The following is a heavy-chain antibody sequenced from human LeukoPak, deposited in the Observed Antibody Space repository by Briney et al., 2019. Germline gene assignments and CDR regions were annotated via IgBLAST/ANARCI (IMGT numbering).Heavy chain of an antibody. CDR3: TWVDCSGGSCYFAS. CDR1: GIPFIDAW. J-gene: IGHJ4*02. Sequence: GESLRLSCELSGIPFIDAWMSWVRQAPGKGLEWVGRIKGTTADGTTAYAAPVEGRFLITRDDSQRMVYLQMDSLKIEDTAVYFCTWVDCSGGSCYFASWSQGTQVTVSS. V-gene: IGHV3-15*01. D-gene: IGHD2-15*01. CDR2: IKGTTADGTT.